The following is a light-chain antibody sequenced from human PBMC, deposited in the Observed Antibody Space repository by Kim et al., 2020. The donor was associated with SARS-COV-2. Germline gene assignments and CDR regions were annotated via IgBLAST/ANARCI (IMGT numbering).Light chain of an antibody. Sequence: DIQMTQSPSTLSASVGDRVTITCRASENIGTWLAWYQQKPGRAPSLLIYLASTLESGVPSKFSGNGSGTEFSLSITSLQPDDFATYYCQHYNRFPYTFGQGTKLEI. V-gene: IGKV1-5*03. CDR2: LAS. CDR1: ENIGTW. J-gene: IGKJ2*01. CDR3: QHYNRFPYT.